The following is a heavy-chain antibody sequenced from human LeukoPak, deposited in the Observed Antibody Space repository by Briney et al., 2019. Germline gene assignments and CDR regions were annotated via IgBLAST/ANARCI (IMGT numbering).Heavy chain of an antibody. D-gene: IGHD6-13*01. CDR1: GFTFSDYY. J-gene: IGHJ4*02. CDR3: ARDGGSSWYFDY. V-gene: IGHV3-11*04. Sequence: GGSLRLSCAASGFTFSDYYMSWIRQAPGKGLECVSYISSSGNTTYHADSVKGRFTISRDNAKNSLYLQMSSLRAEDTAVYYCARDGGSSWYFDYWGQGTQVTVSS. CDR2: ISSSGNTT.